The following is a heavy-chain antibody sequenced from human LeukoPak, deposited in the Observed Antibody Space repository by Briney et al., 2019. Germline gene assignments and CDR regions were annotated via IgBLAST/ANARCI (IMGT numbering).Heavy chain of an antibody. CDR1: GGSISSGIYS. Sequence: SETLSLTCAVSGGSISSGIYSWNWIRQPPGQGLEWIGYIYHTGSTHYNPSLRSRVTISVDTSKNQFSLKLSSVTAADTAVYYCARDSGDYPYYFDFWGQGTLVTVSS. V-gene: IGHV4-30-2*01. D-gene: IGHD4-17*01. CDR2: IYHTGST. J-gene: IGHJ4*02. CDR3: ARDSGDYPYYFDF.